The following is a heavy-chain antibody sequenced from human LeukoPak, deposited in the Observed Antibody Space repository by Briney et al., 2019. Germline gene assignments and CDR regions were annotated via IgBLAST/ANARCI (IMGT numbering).Heavy chain of an antibody. CDR2: IIPIFGTA. Sequence: SVKVSCKASGGTFSSYAISWVRQAPGQGLEWMGGIIPIFGTANYAQKFQGRVTITTDESTSTAYMELSSLRSEDTAVYYCASSGLWLNAFDIWGQGTMVTVSS. CDR1: GGTFSSYA. J-gene: IGHJ3*02. V-gene: IGHV1-69*05. D-gene: IGHD1-26*01. CDR3: ASSGLWLNAFDI.